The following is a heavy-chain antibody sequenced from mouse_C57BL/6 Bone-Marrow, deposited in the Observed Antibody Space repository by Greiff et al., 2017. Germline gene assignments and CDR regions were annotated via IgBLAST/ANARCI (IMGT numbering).Heavy chain of an antibody. CDR1: GFNIKNTY. D-gene: IGHD1-1*01. CDR3: ALTPYWYFDV. CDR2: IDTANGNT. V-gene: IGHV14-3*01. J-gene: IGHJ1*03. Sequence: EVKVVESVAELVRPGASVTLSCTASGFNIKNTYMHWVKQRPEQGLEWIGRIDTANGNTTYAPKFQGKATITADTPSNTAYLQLSSLTSEDTAIYYCALTPYWYFDVWGTGTTVTVSS.